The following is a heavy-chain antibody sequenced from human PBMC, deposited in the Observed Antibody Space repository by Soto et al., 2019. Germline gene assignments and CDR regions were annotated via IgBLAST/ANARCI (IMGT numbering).Heavy chain of an antibody. J-gene: IGHJ4*02. V-gene: IGHV3-23*01. Sequence: GGSLRLSCAASGFGFSTHALSWVRQAPGKGLEWLSSITNTGITTHYADSVKGRFTISRENSRNTLHLQMNNLGVDDTAAYYCAKGFDYGDTKHIDHWGQGTLVTVSS. CDR2: ITNTGITT. CDR3: AKGFDYGDTKHIDH. CDR1: GFGFSTHA. D-gene: IGHD4-17*01.